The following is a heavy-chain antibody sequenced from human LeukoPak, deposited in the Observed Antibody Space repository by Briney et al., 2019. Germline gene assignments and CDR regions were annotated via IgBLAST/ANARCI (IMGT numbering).Heavy chain of an antibody. V-gene: IGHV3-21*01. CDR2: ISSSSSYI. D-gene: IGHD2-2*01. Sequence: PGGSLRLSCAASGFTFSSYSMNWVRQAPGKGLEWVSSISSSSSYIYYADSVKGRFTISRDNAKNSLYLQMNSLRAEDAAVYYCARLLLYCSSTSCPSPIDYWGQGTLVTVSS. J-gene: IGHJ4*02. CDR1: GFTFSSYS. CDR3: ARLLLYCSSTSCPSPIDY.